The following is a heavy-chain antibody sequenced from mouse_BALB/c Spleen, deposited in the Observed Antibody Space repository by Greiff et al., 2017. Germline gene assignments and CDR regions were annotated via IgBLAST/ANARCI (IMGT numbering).Heavy chain of an antibody. J-gene: IGHJ3*01. Sequence: VKLQESGAELVRPGTSVKISCKASGYTFTNYWLGWVKQRPGHGLEWIGDIYPGGGYTNYNEKFKGKATLTADTSSSTAYMQLSSLTSEDSAVYFCARGNYGSRSWFAYWGQGTLVTVSA. V-gene: IGHV1-63*02. CDR2: IYPGGGYT. D-gene: IGHD1-1*01. CDR3: ARGNYGSRSWFAY. CDR1: GYTFTNYW.